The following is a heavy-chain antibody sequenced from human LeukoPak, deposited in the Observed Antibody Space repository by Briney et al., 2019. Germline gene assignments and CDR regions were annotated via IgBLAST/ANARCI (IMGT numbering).Heavy chain of an antibody. CDR2: ISYDGSNK. Sequence: GRSLRLSCAASGFTFSSYAMHWVRQAPGKGLEWVAVISYDGSNKYYADSVKGRFTISRDNSKNTLYLQMNSLRAEDTAVYYCARVSADYDILTGYPYYYMDVWGKGTTVTVPS. CDR3: ARVSADYDILTGYPYYYMDV. CDR1: GFTFSSYA. V-gene: IGHV3-30-3*01. D-gene: IGHD3-9*01. J-gene: IGHJ6*03.